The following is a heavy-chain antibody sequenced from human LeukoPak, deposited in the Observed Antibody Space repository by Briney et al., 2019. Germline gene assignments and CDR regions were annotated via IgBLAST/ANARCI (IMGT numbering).Heavy chain of an antibody. CDR2: INPSGSST. J-gene: IGHJ3*02. CDR1: GYTFTSYY. D-gene: IGHD3-22*01. CDR3: ARGRSLYYDSSGYYSGPAFDI. Sequence: ASVKVSCKASGYTFTSYYMHWVRQAPGQGLEWMGIINPSGSSTSYAQKFQGRVTMTRDTSTSTVYMGLSSLRSEDTAVYYCARGRSLYYDSSGYYSGPAFDIWGQGTMVTVSS. V-gene: IGHV1-46*01.